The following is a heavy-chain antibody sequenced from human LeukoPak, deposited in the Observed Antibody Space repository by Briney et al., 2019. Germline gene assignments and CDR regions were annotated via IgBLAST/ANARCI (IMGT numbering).Heavy chain of an antibody. CDR2: IYYTGST. CDR1: SGSITSYY. D-gene: IGHD3-10*01. Sequence: SETLSLTCTVSSGSITSYYWSWIRQSPGEGLEWIGYIYYTGSTDYNPSLKSRVTISLDTSKNQFSLKLISVTAADTAVYYCARRGPGSPFDYWGQGTLVSVSS. V-gene: IGHV4-59*01. J-gene: IGHJ4*02. CDR3: ARRGPGSPFDY.